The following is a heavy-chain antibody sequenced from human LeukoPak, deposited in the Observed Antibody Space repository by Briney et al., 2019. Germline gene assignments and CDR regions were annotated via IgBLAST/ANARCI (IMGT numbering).Heavy chain of an antibody. CDR3: ASYSYYDSSGYWVNAFDI. CDR2: IYYSGST. Sequence: SETLSLTCTVSGGSISSSSYYWGWIRQPPGKGLEWIGSIYYSGSTYYNPSLKSRVTISVDTSKNQFSLKLSSVTAADTAVYYCASYSYYDSSGYWVNAFDIWGQGTMVTVSS. J-gene: IGHJ3*02. D-gene: IGHD3-22*01. CDR1: GGSISSSSYY. V-gene: IGHV4-39*07.